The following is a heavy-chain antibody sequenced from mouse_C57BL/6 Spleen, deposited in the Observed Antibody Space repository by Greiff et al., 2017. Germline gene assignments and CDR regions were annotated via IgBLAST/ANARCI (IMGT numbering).Heavy chain of an antibody. V-gene: IGHV1-81*01. J-gene: IGHJ3*01. CDR2: IYPRSGNT. Sequence: VKLMESGAELARPGASVKLSCKASGYTFTSYGISWVKQRTGQGLEWIGEIYPRSGNTYYNEKFKGKATLTADKSSSTAYMELRSLACEDSGVYFCARGAYWGQGTLVTVSA. CDR1: GYTFTSYG. CDR3: ARGAY.